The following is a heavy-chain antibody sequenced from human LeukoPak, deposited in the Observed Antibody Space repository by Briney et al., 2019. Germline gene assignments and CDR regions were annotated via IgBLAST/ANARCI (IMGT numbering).Heavy chain of an antibody. D-gene: IGHD3/OR15-3a*01. V-gene: IGHV4-39*01. CDR1: GGPISSSSYY. CDR2: IYYSGST. J-gene: IGHJ4*02. CDR3: ARQTGSGLFILP. Sequence: PSETLSLTCTVSGGPISSSSYYWGWIRQPPGKGLEWIGSIYYSGSTYYNPSLKSRVTISVDTSKNQFSLKLSSVTAADTAVYYCARQTGSGLFILPGGQGTLVTVSS.